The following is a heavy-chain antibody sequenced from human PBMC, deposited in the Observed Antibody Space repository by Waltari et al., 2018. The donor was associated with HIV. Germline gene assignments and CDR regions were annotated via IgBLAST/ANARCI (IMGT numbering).Heavy chain of an antibody. Sequence: QAQLVESGGGVVQPGGSLRLSCAGSGFTFNTYAMHWVRQAPGKGIEWVTVISYEGSNKYYADSVKGRFTISIDNSKTTLYLQMNSLRAEDTAVYYCARGGYYYDTSGHLDFWGQGTLVIVSS. CDR2: ISYEGSNK. CDR3: ARGGYYYDTSGHLDF. CDR1: GFTFNTYA. J-gene: IGHJ4*02. V-gene: IGHV3-30-3*01. D-gene: IGHD3-22*01.